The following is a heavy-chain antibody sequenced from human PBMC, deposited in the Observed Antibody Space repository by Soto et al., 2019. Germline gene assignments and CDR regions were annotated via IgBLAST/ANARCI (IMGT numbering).Heavy chain of an antibody. J-gene: IGHJ4*02. Sequence: GSLRLSCAASGFTFRSTGIHWVRQAPGAGLEWVAVISSDGSDKYYADSVKGRVSVFRDNSKNTAYLEMRSLRLEDTAVYFCAKDYSATWYYFDSWGQGTLVTVSS. CDR1: GFTFRSTG. CDR3: AKDYSATWYYFDS. D-gene: IGHD6-13*01. V-gene: IGHV3-30*18. CDR2: ISSDGSDK.